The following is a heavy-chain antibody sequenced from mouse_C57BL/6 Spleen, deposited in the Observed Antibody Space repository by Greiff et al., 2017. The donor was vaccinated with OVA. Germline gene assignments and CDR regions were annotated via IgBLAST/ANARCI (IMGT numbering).Heavy chain of an antibody. CDR1: GFTFSDYY. CDR2: INYDGSST. Sequence: EVKLMESEGGLVQPGSSMKLSCTASGFTFSDYYMAWVRQVPEKGLEWVANINYDGSSTYYLDSLKSRFIISRDNAKNILYLQMSSLKSEDTATYYCAREVGPYWYFDVWGTGTTVTVSS. V-gene: IGHV5-16*01. J-gene: IGHJ1*03. D-gene: IGHD1-3*01. CDR3: AREVGPYWYFDV.